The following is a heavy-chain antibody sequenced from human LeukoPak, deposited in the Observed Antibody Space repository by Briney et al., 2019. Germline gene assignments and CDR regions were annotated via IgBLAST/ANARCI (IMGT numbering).Heavy chain of an antibody. CDR2: IRYDGSNK. Sequence: GGPLRLSCAASGFTFSSYGMHWVRQAPGKGLEWVAFIRYDGSNKYYADSVKGRFTISRDNSKNTLYLQMNSLRAEDTAVYYCARGGYSSSWYHHFDYWGQGTLVTVSS. CDR1: GFTFSSYG. D-gene: IGHD6-13*01. J-gene: IGHJ4*02. V-gene: IGHV3-30*02. CDR3: ARGGYSSSWYHHFDY.